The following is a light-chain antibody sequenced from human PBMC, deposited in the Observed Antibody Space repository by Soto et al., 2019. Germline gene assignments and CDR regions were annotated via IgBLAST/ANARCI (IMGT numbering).Light chain of an antibody. V-gene: IGLV2-14*01. J-gene: IGLJ1*01. CDR1: SSDVGGYNY. Sequence: QSALTQPASVSGSPGQSITISCTGTSSDVGGYNYVSWYQQHPGKAPKLMIYDVSNRPSGVSNRFSGSKSGNTASLTISGLQAEDEADYYCSSYTGSSTLEYVFGTGTKVTVL. CDR3: SSYTGSSTLEYV. CDR2: DVS.